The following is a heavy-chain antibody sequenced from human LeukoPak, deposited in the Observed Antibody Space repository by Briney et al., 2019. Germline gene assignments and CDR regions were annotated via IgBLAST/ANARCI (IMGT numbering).Heavy chain of an antibody. J-gene: IGHJ6*03. D-gene: IGHD6-13*01. CDR2: IYPGDSDT. V-gene: IGHV5-51*01. CDR3: ARHKGSSFAVYYMDV. Sequence: PGESLKISCKGSGYSFTSYWIGWVRQMPGKGLEWMGIIYPGDSDTRYSPSFQGQVTISADKSISTAYLQWSSLKASDTAMYYCARHKGSSFAVYYMDVWGKGTTVTVSS. CDR1: GYSFTSYW.